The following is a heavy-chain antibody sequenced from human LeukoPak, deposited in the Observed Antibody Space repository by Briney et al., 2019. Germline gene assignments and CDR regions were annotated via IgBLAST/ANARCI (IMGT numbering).Heavy chain of an antibody. D-gene: IGHD1-1*01. CDR3: ARRPTGPRTSDY. CDR2: IYPADFTT. J-gene: IGHJ4*02. Sequence: GESLKISCKVSGYRFTSEWIGWVHQTPDKGLEWMGVIYPADFTTIYSPTFEGQVSISADRSLNTAYLQWTSLKASDTAMYYCARRPTGPRTSDYWGQGTLVTVSS. CDR1: GYRFTSEW. V-gene: IGHV5-51*07.